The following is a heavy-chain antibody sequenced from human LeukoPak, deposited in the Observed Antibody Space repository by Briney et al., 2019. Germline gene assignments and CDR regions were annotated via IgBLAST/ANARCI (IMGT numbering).Heavy chain of an antibody. V-gene: IGHV7-4-1*02. D-gene: IGHD6-13*01. Sequence: ASVTVSCKASGYSLTSYAINWVRQAPGQGLERIGWINTNTGNPTYAQDFTGRFVFSLDTSVSTTYLQITSLKPEDTAVYYCARDPRAAADGKADYWGQGTLVTVSS. CDR2: INTNTGNP. J-gene: IGHJ4*02. CDR3: ARDPRAAADGKADY. CDR1: GYSLTSYA.